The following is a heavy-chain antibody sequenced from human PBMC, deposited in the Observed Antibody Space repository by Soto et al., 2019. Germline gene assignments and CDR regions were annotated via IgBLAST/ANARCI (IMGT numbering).Heavy chain of an antibody. CDR1: GYIFSDSG. V-gene: IGHV1-18*01. J-gene: IGHJ4*02. Sequence: QVPLVQSGAEVKKPGASVKVSCKASGYIFSDSGFSWVRQAPGQGLEWMGWISVYNGHTIYAQNFQGRLTMTTDTSTTTAYMELRSLRTDDSAVYYCARDRRDLLRGPDFDFWGQGTLVTVSS. CDR2: ISVYNGHT. D-gene: IGHD3-10*01. CDR3: ARDRRDLLRGPDFDF.